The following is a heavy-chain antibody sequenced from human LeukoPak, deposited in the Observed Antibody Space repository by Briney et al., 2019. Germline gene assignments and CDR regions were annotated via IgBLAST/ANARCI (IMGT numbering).Heavy chain of an antibody. J-gene: IGHJ4*02. D-gene: IGHD2-15*01. CDR2: IYYSGST. CDR1: GGSISSYYY. Sequence: SETLSLTCTVSGGSISSYYYWGWIRQPARRGLEWIGSIYYSGSTYYNPSLKSRVTISVDTSKNQFSLRLSSVTAADTAVYYCARHYCSGGSCYPDYWGQGTLVTVSS. CDR3: ARHYCSGGSCYPDY. V-gene: IGHV4-39*01.